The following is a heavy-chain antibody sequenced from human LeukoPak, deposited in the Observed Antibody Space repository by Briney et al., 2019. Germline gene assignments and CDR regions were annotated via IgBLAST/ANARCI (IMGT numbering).Heavy chain of an antibody. CDR3: ARGWLQSFDY. D-gene: IGHD5-12*01. CDR2: IIPIFGTA. V-gene: IGHV1-69*13. J-gene: IGHJ4*02. CDR1: GGTFISYA. Sequence: GASVKVSCKASGGTFISYAISWVRQAPGQGLEWMGGIIPIFGTANYAQKFQGRVTITADESTSTAYMELSSLRSEDTAVCYCARGWLQSFDYWGQGTLVTVSS.